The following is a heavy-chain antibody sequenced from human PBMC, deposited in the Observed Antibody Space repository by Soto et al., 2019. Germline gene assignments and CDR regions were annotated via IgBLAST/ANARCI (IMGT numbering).Heavy chain of an antibody. Sequence: QVQLQESGPGLVKPSETLSLTCTVSGGSVSSGSYYWSWIRQPPGKGLEWIGYIYYSGSTNYNPSLKRRVTISVDTSKNQFSLKLSSVTAADTAVYYCASESGRWLQGDDWFDPWGQGTLVTVSS. CDR2: IYYSGST. CDR3: ASESGRWLQGDDWFDP. J-gene: IGHJ5*02. CDR1: GGSVSSGSYY. V-gene: IGHV4-61*01. D-gene: IGHD3-10*01.